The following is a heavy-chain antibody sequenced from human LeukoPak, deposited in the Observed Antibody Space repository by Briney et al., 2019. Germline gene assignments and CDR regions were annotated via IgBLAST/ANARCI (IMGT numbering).Heavy chain of an antibody. V-gene: IGHV3-23*01. CDR3: AKLGHTSGYYARHSDY. D-gene: IGHD3-22*01. Sequence: GGSLRLSCVSSGFTFNNYAMNWVRQAPGRGLEWVSAISRDGGDTFYADSVKGRFTISRDNSKNTVYLQMNSLRAEDTALYYCAKLGHTSGYYARHSDYWGQGTLVTVSS. J-gene: IGHJ4*02. CDR2: ISRDGGDT. CDR1: GFTFNNYA.